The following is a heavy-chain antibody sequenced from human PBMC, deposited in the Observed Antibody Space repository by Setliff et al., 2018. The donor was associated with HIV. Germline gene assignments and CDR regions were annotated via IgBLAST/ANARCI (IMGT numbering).Heavy chain of an antibody. J-gene: IGHJ6*02. CDR2: IYSDGRT. V-gene: IGHV3-66*01. CDR1: GFTVSRNY. Sequence: GGSLRLSCAASGFTVSRNYMSWVRQAPGKGLEWVSIIYSDGRTYYADYVKGRFTISRDNSKNTLYLQMNSLRAEDTAVYYCARDTAMVPYYYYGMDVWGQGTTVTVSS. CDR3: ARDTAMVPYYYYGMDV. D-gene: IGHD5-18*01.